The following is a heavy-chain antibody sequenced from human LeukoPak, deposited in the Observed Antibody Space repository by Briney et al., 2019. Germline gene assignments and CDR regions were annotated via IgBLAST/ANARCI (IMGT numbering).Heavy chain of an antibody. V-gene: IGHV3-30*02. CDR3: AELGITMIGGV. Sequence: GGSLRLSCTASGFTFSTYGMHWVRQAPGRGLEWVAFIRYDGSKKYYADSVKGRFTISRDNSKNTLYLQMNSLTSEDTAVYYCAELGITMIGGVWGKGTTVTISS. CDR2: IRYDGSKK. CDR1: GFTFSTYG. J-gene: IGHJ6*04. D-gene: IGHD3-10*02.